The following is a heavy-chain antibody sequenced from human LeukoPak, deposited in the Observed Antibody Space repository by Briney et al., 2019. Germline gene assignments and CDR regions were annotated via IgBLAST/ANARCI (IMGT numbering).Heavy chain of an antibody. Sequence: GGSLRLSCAASGFTFSSYVMTWVRLAPGKGLEWVSGISGSGGRAYYAASVKGRITISRDNSKNMLYLQMNSLRAEDTAVYYCAKEVGVHCSSTSCHGFDYWGQGTLVTVSS. CDR1: GFTFSSYV. D-gene: IGHD2-2*01. CDR3: AKEVGVHCSSTSCHGFDY. CDR2: ISGSGGRA. J-gene: IGHJ4*02. V-gene: IGHV3-23*01.